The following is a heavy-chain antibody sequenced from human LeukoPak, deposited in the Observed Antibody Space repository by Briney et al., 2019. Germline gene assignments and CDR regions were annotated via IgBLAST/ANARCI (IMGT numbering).Heavy chain of an antibody. V-gene: IGHV3-9*01. CDR3: ARDLLYDY. CDR1: GFTFDDYA. CDR2: ISWNSGSI. Sequence: GGSLRLSCAASGFTFDDYAMHWVRQAPGKGLEWVSGISWNSGSIGYADSVKGRFTISRDNAKNSVYLQMNSLRAEDTAVYYCARDLLYDYWGQGTLVTVSS. D-gene: IGHD2-15*01. J-gene: IGHJ4*02.